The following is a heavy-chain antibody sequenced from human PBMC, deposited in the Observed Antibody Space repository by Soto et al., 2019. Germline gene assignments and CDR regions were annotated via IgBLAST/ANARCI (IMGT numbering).Heavy chain of an antibody. V-gene: IGHV3-30-3*01. Sequence: QVQLVESGGGVVQPGRSLRLSCAASGFTFSNYIMHWVRQAPGKGLEWVAIILHDGNNKYYADSVKGRFTISRDNSKNTLYLQMNSLRTEDTVIYYCARDDEGGSYCYLGYWGQGTLVTVSS. D-gene: IGHD3-16*02. CDR2: ILHDGNNK. CDR3: ARDDEGGSYCYLGY. J-gene: IGHJ4*02. CDR1: GFTFSNYI.